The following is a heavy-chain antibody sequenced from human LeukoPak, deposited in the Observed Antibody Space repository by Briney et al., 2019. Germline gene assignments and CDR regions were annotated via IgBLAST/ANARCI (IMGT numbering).Heavy chain of an antibody. D-gene: IGHD3-9*01. CDR1: GGSISSSSYY. CDR3: ARDYDILTGFLDAFDI. CDR2: IYYSGST. Sequence: PSETLSLTCTVSGGSISSSSYYWGWIRQPPGKGLEWIGSIYYSGSTYYNPSLKSRVTISVDTSKNQFSLKLSSVTAADTAVYYCARDYDILTGFLDAFDIWGQGTMVTVSS. V-gene: IGHV4-39*07. J-gene: IGHJ3*02.